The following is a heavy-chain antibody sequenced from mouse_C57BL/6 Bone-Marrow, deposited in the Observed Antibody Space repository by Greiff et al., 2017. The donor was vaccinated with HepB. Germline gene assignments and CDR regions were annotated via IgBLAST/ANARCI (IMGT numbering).Heavy chain of an antibody. J-gene: IGHJ3*01. Sequence: VQLQESGAVLSNPGASVTLSCTASFFSFTSSFLPFLHLRPGLGLEWIGYLNPSSGYTKYNQKFKDKATLTADKSSSTAYMQLSSLTYEDSAVYYCAQDSNLPAWFAYWGQGTLVTVSA. CDR3: AQDSNLPAWFAY. D-gene: IGHD4-1*01. V-gene: IGHV1-7*01. CDR1: FFSFTSSF. CDR2: LNPSSGYT.